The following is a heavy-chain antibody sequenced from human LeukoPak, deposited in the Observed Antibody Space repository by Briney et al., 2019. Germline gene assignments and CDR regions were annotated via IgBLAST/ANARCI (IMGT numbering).Heavy chain of an antibody. CDR2: ISNDGSKE. CDR3: AKGSGWVQGHFDS. Sequence: GGSLRLSCAASGFTFINYGMHWVRQAPGKGLEWVAVISNDGSKEYYADSVKGRFTMSRDFSKNTVYVQMNRLRVEDTAVYFCAKGSGWVQGHFDSWGQGSLVIVSS. V-gene: IGHV3-30*18. D-gene: IGHD6-19*01. J-gene: IGHJ4*02. CDR1: GFTFINYG.